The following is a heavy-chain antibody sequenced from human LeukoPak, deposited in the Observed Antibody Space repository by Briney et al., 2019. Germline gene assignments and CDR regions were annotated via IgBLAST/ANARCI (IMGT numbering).Heavy chain of an antibody. D-gene: IGHD5-18*01. CDR3: ARDRHGYGYGSFDY. V-gene: IGHV4-4*02. CDR2: IYHSGST. Sequence: SGTLSLTCAVSGGSISSSNWWSWVRQPPGEGLEWIGEIYHSGSTNYNPSLKSRVTISVDKSKNQFSLKLSSVTAADTAVYYCARDRHGYGYGSFDYWGQGTLVTVSS. J-gene: IGHJ4*02. CDR1: GGSISSSNW.